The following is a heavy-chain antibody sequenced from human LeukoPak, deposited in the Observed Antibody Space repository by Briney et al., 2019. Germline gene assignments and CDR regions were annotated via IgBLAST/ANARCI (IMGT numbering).Heavy chain of an antibody. V-gene: IGHV4-59*12. J-gene: IGHJ5*02. CDR3: ARDGGLGGSSFDP. CDR1: GGSLNYYY. Sequence: SETLSLTCTVSGGSLNYYYWSWIRQPPGKGLEWIGNIYYSGSTKYNPSLKSRLTISVDKSKNQFSLKLSSVTAADTAVYYCARDGGLGGSSFDPWGQGTLVTVSS. CDR2: IYYSGST. D-gene: IGHD4-23*01.